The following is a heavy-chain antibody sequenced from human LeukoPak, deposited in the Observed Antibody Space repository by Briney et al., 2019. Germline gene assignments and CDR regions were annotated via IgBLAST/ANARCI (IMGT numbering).Heavy chain of an antibody. J-gene: IGHJ4*02. CDR2: IYHSGST. V-gene: IGHV4-59*01. CDR1: GGSISSYY. D-gene: IGHD3-10*01. CDR3: ARTYYYGSGRYFDY. Sequence: SEALSLTCTVSGGSISSYYWSWIRQPPGKGLDWIGYIYHSGSTNYNPSLKSRFTISLDTSKNQFSLKLSSVTAADTAVYYCARTYYYGSGRYFDYWGQGTLVTVSS.